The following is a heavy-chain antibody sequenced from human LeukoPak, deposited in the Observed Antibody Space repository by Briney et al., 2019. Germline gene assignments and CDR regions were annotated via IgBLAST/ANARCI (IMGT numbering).Heavy chain of an antibody. Sequence: ASVKVSCKASGYTFTSYDINWVRQATGQGLEWMGWMNPNSGNTGYAQKFQGRVTMTRNTSISTAYMELSSLRSEDTAVYYCARARDTAMVSWFDPWGQGTLVTVSS. V-gene: IGHV1-8*01. J-gene: IGHJ5*02. D-gene: IGHD5-18*01. CDR3: ARARDTAMVSWFDP. CDR2: MNPNSGNT. CDR1: GYTFTSYD.